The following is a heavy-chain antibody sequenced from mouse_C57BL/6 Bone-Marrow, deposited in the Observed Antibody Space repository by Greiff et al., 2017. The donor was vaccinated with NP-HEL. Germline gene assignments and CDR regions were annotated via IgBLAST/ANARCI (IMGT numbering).Heavy chain of an antibody. J-gene: IGHJ2*01. Sequence: VQLQQPGAELVKPGASVKMSCKASGYTFTSYWLTWVKQRPGQGLEWIGDIYPGSGSTNYNEKFKSKATLTIATSSSTSYMQLSRLTSEDSAVYYCARPINYYGSSYGYWGQGTPLTVSS. V-gene: IGHV1-55*01. CDR1: GYTFTSYW. D-gene: IGHD1-1*01. CDR2: IYPGSGST. CDR3: ARPINYYGSSYGY.